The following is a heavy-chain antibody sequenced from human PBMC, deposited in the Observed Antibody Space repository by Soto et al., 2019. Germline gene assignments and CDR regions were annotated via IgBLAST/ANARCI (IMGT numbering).Heavy chain of an antibody. CDR3: ERVTCYDSSGYYCH. CDR1: GFTFSSYS. J-gene: IGHJ4*01. CDR2: ISSSSSYI. Sequence: EVQLVESGGGLVKPGGSLRLSCAASGFTFSSYSMNWVRQAPGKGLEWVSSISSSSSYIYYADSVKGRFTISRDNAKNSLYLQMNSLSAEDTAVYYCERVTCYDSSGYYCHWGHATLVTVSS. V-gene: IGHV3-21*01. D-gene: IGHD3-22*01.